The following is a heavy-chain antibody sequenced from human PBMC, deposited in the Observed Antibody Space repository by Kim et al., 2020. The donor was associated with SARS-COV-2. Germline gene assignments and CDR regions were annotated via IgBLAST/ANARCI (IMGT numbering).Heavy chain of an antibody. CDR3: ATAVARGNYCMDV. V-gene: IGHV1-24*01. D-gene: IGHD2-15*01. J-gene: IGHJ6*02. Sequence: YAQQCQGRGTMTEDTSTDTAYMELSSLRSEDTAVYYCATAVARGNYCMDVWGQGTTVTVSS.